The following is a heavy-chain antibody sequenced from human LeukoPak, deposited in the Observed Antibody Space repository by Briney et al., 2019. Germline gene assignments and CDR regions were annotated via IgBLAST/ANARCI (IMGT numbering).Heavy chain of an antibody. D-gene: IGHD4-17*01. CDR1: GGTFSKYT. V-gene: IGHV1-69*13. CDR2: ITPLFGTA. J-gene: IGHJ6*02. CDR3: ARPKLVTTWSYGMDV. Sequence: GASVKVSCKASGGTFSKYTISWVRQRPGQGLEWMGGITPLFGTANYAQKFQGRVTITADESASTAYMELSSLRSEDTAVYYCARPKLVTTWSYGMDVWGQGTTVTVSS.